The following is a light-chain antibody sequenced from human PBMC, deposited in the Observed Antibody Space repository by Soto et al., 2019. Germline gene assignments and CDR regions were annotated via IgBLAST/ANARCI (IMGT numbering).Light chain of an antibody. CDR3: QQYGTSPPRYT. CDR1: QSVSSRY. V-gene: IGKV3-20*01. J-gene: IGKJ2*01. CDR2: GAS. Sequence: EIELTQSPGTLSLSPGERVTLSCRASQSVSSRYLAWYQQRPGQATRLLIYGASTRATGIPDRFSGSASGTDFTLTISRLEPEDFAVYYCQQYGTSPPRYTFGQGTKLEIK.